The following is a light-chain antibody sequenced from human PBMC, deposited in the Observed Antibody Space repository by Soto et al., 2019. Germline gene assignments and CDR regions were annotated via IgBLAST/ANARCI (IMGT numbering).Light chain of an antibody. CDR1: QSISSW. Sequence: DIQMTQTPSTLSASVGDRVTISCRASQSISSWLAWYQQKPGKAPRLLIYKASSLESGVPSRFSGNGSGTEFTLTISSLQPDDFATYYCQQYNFYSPWAFGQGTKVEI. CDR3: QQYNFYSPWA. CDR2: KAS. V-gene: IGKV1-5*03. J-gene: IGKJ1*01.